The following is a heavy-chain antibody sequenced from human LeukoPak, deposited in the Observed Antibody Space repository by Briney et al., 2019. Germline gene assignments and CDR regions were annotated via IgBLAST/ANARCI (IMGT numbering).Heavy chain of an antibody. Sequence: SETLSLTCTVSGGSISSYYWSCIRQPPGKGLEWIGYIYYSGSTNYNPSLKSRVTISVDTSKNQFSLKLSSVTAADTAVYYCARETLQQLVFDYWGQGTLVTVSS. V-gene: IGHV4-59*12. D-gene: IGHD6-13*01. J-gene: IGHJ4*02. CDR2: IYYSGST. CDR3: ARETLQQLVFDY. CDR1: GGSISSYY.